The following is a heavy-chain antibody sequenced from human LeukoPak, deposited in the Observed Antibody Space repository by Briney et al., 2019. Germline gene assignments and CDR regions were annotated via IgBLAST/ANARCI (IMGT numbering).Heavy chain of an antibody. J-gene: IGHJ5*02. CDR2: FSDSGST. D-gene: IGHD3-10*01. CDR1: GGSISSHY. Sequence: SETLSLTCTVSGGSISSHYWSWIRQPPGKGLEWIGYFSDSGSTIYNPSLKSRVTILGDTSKNQFSLKLSSVTAADTAVYYCARHATGSYSVPWLDPWGQGTLVTVSS. CDR3: ARHATGSYSVPWLDP. V-gene: IGHV4-59*08.